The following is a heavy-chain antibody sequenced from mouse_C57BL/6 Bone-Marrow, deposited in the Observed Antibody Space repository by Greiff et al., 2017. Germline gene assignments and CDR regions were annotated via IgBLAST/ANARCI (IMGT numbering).Heavy chain of an antibody. V-gene: IGHV3-1*01. CDR3: AREDYDGYYLWFAY. Sequence: EVKLQESGPGMVKPSQSLSLTCTVTGYSITSGYDWHWIRHFPGNKLEWMGYISYSGSTNYNPSLKSRISITHDTSKNHFFLKLNSVTTEDTATYYCAREDYDGYYLWFAYWGQGTLVTVSA. D-gene: IGHD2-3*01. CDR2: ISYSGST. CDR1: GYSITSGYD. J-gene: IGHJ3*01.